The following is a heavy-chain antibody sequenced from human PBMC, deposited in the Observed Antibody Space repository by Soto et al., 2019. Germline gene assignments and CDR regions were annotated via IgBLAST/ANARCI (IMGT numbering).Heavy chain of an antibody. Sequence: GGSLRLSCAASGFSFSTYAMTWVRQAPGKGLGWVSTISGSVGSTYYADSVKGRFTISRDNSKNTLYLQMNSLRAEDTAAYYCAKNLMDDLLTKNNNYYYGMDVWGQGTRVTVSS. D-gene: IGHD3-9*01. V-gene: IGHV3-23*01. CDR3: AKNLMDDLLTKNNNYYYGMDV. CDR1: GFSFSTYA. J-gene: IGHJ6*02. CDR2: ISGSVGST.